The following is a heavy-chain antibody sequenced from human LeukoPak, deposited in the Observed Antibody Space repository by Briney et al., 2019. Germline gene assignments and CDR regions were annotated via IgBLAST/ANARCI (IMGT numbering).Heavy chain of an antibody. J-gene: IGHJ6*02. CDR2: IWYDGSNK. CDR1: GFTFRNYG. D-gene: IGHD3-9*01. V-gene: IGHV3-33*08. Sequence: GGSLRLSCIASGFTFRNYGMSWVRQAPGKGLEWVAVIWYDGSNKYYADSVKGRFTISRDNSKNTLYLQMNSLRAEDTAVYYCARQKSTVLRYWGQGTTVTVSS. CDR3: ARQKSTVLRY.